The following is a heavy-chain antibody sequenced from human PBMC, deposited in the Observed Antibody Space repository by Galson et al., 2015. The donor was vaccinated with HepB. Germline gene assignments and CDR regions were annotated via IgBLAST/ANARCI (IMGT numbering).Heavy chain of an antibody. CDR1: GFMFNDYA. CDR2: ISSYSAYT. D-gene: IGHD2-2*01. J-gene: IGHJ6*02. V-gene: IGHV3-23*01. Sequence: SLRLSCATSGFMFNDYALNWVRQAPGKGLEWVSTISSYSAYTYYADSFKGRFTISRDHSTNTLHLQMDSLRAEDTAVYYCARDSDIVVVPVGDGMDVWGQGTTVTVSS. CDR3: ARDSDIVVVPVGDGMDV.